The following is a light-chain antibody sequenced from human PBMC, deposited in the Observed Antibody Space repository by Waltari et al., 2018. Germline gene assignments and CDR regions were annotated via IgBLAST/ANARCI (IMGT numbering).Light chain of an antibody. CDR2: DDS. V-gene: IGLV3-21*01. Sequence: SSVLTQPPSVSVAPAETAQITCGGHNIGSKSVNWYQQKPGQAPVLVIYDDSDRPSRIPERFSGSNSGNTATLTISRVEDGDEADYHCQVWESRSDPFFGGGTKLTVL. CDR1: NIGSKS. CDR3: QVWESRSDPF. J-gene: IGLJ2*01.